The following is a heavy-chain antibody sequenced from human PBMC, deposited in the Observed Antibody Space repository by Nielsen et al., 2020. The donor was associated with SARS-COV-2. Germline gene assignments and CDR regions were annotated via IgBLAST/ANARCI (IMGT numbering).Heavy chain of an antibody. CDR2: MSGSSSYI. CDR3: ARVVGTPPVSYSYFDL. CDR1: GFTFSDYY. V-gene: IGHV3-11*05. J-gene: IGHJ2*01. D-gene: IGHD6-19*01. Sequence: GGSLRLSCAGSGFTFSDYYMSWIRQAPGKGLEWVAQMSGSSSYIHYADSVKGRYTISKDSAKNSLYLQMNSLRAEDTAVYYCARVVGTPPVSYSYFDLWGRGTLVTVSS.